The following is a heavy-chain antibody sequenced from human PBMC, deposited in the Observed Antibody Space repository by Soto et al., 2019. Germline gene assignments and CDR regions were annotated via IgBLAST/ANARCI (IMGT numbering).Heavy chain of an antibody. V-gene: IGHV4-34*08. CDR2: INHSGST. CDR1: GGTSSGYY. CDR3: TGRWNYYYGMDV. Sequence: SETLSHTWAGYGGTSSGYYWIWFRQPPGKGLEWIGEINHSGSTDSNPSLKSRVTMSVDTSKNQFSLNLTSVTAADTAVYYCTGRWNYYYGMDVWDQGTTVT. D-gene: IGHD1-26*01. J-gene: IGHJ6*02.